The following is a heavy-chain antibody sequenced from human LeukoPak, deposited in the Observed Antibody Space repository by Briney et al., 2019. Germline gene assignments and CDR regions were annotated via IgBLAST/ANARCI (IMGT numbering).Heavy chain of an antibody. J-gene: IGHJ4*02. CDR1: GFTFSSYW. D-gene: IGHD2-2*01. CDR2: IKQDGSEK. V-gene: IGHV3-7*01. Sequence: GGSLRLSCAASGFTFSSYWMSWVRQAPGKGLEWVANIKQDGSEKYYVDSVKGRFTISRDNAKNSLYLQMNSLRAEDTAVYYCAREGVSSTICYYFDYWGQGTLVTVSS. CDR3: AREGVSSTICYYFDY.